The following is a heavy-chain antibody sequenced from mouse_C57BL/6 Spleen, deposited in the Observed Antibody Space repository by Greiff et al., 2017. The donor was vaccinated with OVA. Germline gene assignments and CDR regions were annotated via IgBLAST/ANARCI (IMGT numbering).Heavy chain of an antibody. CDR2: ISDGGSYT. D-gene: IGHD2-10*02. CDR3: ARALVWYGGNYAMGY. CDR1: GFTFSSYA. J-gene: IGHJ4*01. Sequence: EVQRVESGGGLVKPGGSLKLSCAASGFTFSSYAMSWVRQTPEKRLEWVATISDGGSYTYYPDNVKGRFTISRDNAKNTLYLQMSQLKSEATTMYYWARALVWYGGNYAMGYWGQGTSVTVSS. V-gene: IGHV5-4*01.